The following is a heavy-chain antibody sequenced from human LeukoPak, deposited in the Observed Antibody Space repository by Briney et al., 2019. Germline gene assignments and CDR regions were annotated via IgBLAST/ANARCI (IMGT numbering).Heavy chain of an antibody. Sequence: PGGSLRLSCAASGFTFSNYAMSWVRQAPGKGLEWVSTFSGSGGSTYYADSVKGRFTISRDNFKNTLYLQMNSLRAEDTAVYYCAIDLRSGSYYAEYFHHWGQGTLVTVSS. CDR1: GFTFSNYA. CDR2: FSGSGGST. D-gene: IGHD3-3*01. V-gene: IGHV3-23*01. J-gene: IGHJ1*01. CDR3: AIDLRSGSYYAEYFHH.